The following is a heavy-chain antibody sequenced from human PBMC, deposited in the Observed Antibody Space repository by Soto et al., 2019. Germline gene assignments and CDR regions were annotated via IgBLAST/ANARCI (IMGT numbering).Heavy chain of an antibody. V-gene: IGHV6-1*01. J-gene: IGHJ6*02. D-gene: IGHD3-10*01. CDR2: TYYRSKWYN. CDR1: GDSVSSNSAA. Sequence: KQSQTLSLTCAISGDSVSSNSAAWNWIRQSPSRGLEWLGRTYYRSKWYNDYAVSVKSRITINPDTSKNQFSLQLNSVTPEDTAVYYCARDITMVRGVMGSAKNYYYYGMDVWGQGTTITVSS. CDR3: ARDITMVRGVMGSAKNYYYYGMDV.